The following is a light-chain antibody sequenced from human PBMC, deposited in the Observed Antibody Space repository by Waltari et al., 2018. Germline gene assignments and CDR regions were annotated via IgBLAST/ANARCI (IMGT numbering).Light chain of an antibody. CDR1: HSVSTS. Sequence: EIVLTQSPATLSLSPGERATLSCRSSHSVSTSLAWYQQKPGQSPRLLIYDASSRAPGITARFSGSGSGTDFTLTISTLEPEDFAVYYCQQGTIWPPGITFGPGTRVDIK. J-gene: IGKJ3*01. CDR2: DAS. CDR3: QQGTIWPPGIT. V-gene: IGKV3-11*01.